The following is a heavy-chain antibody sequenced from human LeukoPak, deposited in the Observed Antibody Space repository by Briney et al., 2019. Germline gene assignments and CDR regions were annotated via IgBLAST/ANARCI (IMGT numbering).Heavy chain of an antibody. CDR2: IIPIFGTA. V-gene: IGHV1-69*01. J-gene: IGHJ4*02. D-gene: IGHD6-19*01. Sequence: VKVSCKASGGTFSSYAISWVRQAPGQGLEWMGGIIPIFGTANYAQKFQGRVTITADESTSTAYMELSSLRSEDTAVYYCARGRMAGTYVFDSWGQGTLVTVSS. CDR1: GGTFSSYA. CDR3: ARGRMAGTYVFDS.